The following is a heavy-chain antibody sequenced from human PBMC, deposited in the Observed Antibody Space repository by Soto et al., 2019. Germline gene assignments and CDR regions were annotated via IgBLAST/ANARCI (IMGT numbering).Heavy chain of an antibody. D-gene: IGHD3-3*01. CDR2: IYYSGST. CDR3: ARAANDFWSEHPSLYYFDY. Sequence: SETLSLTCTVSGGSISSSSYYWGWIRQPPGKGLEWIGSIYYSGSTYYNPSLKSRVTISVDTSKNQFSLKLSSVTAADTAVYYCARAANDFWSEHPSLYYFDYWGQGTLVTVSS. CDR1: GGSISSSSYY. J-gene: IGHJ4*02. V-gene: IGHV4-39*01.